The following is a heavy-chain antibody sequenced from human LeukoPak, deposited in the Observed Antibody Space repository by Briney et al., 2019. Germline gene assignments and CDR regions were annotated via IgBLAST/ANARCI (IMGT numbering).Heavy chain of an antibody. CDR1: GFTASSNY. V-gene: IGHV3-53*01. CDR2: IYTGGNT. J-gene: IGHJ4*02. D-gene: IGHD3-3*01. Sequence: GGSLRLSCAASGFTASSNYMSWVRQAPGKGLECVSVIYTGGNTYYADSVKGRFIISRDTSKNTLYLQMNSLRAEDTAVYYCARGGVVTRFSDFWGQGALVTVSS. CDR3: ARGGVVTRFSDF.